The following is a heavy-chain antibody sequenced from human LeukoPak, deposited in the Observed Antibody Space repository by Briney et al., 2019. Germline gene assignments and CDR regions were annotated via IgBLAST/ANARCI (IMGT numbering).Heavy chain of an antibody. CDR3: AREPGFDSSGYLNWFDP. CDR1: GGSISSYY. CDR2: IYYSGST. D-gene: IGHD3-22*01. Sequence: SETLSLTCTVSGGSISSYYWSWIRQPPGKGLEWIGYIYYSGSTKYNPFLKSRVTISVDTSKNQLSLKLSSVTAADTAVYYCAREPGFDSSGYLNWFDPWGQGTLVTVSS. J-gene: IGHJ5*02. V-gene: IGHV4-59*01.